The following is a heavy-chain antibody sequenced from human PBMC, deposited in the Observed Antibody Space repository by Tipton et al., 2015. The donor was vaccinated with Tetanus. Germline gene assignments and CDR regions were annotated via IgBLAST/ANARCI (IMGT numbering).Heavy chain of an antibody. J-gene: IGHJ4*02. Sequence: SLRLSCEVSGFSFSNYKMNWVRQGPGRGLEWVSSISSTSRYIYYADSLKGRFTISRDNAKNALYLQMSSLRDEDTAVYYCASGSALDYWGQGTLVTVSS. V-gene: IGHV3-21*01. CDR1: GFSFSNYK. CDR3: ASGSALDY. CDR2: ISSTSRYI. D-gene: IGHD6-25*01.